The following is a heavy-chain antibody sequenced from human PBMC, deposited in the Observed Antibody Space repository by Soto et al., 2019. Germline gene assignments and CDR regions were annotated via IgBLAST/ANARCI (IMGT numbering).Heavy chain of an antibody. D-gene: IGHD3-3*01. CDR2: ISSNGGST. Sequence: GGSLRLSCAASGFTFSSYAMHWVRQAPGKGLEYVSAISSNGGSTYYANSVKGRFTISRDNSKNTLYLQMGSLRAEDMAVYYCARVRSDFSHYYMDVWGEGTTVTVSS. J-gene: IGHJ6*03. CDR3: ARVRSDFSHYYMDV. CDR1: GFTFSSYA. V-gene: IGHV3-64*01.